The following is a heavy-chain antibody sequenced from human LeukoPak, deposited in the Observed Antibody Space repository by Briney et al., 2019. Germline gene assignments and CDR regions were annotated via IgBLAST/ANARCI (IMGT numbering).Heavy chain of an antibody. CDR2: ISSSSSYI. D-gene: IGHD5-18*01. Sequence: GGSLRLSCAASGFTFSSYSMNWVRQAPGKGLEWVSSISSSSSYIYYADSVKGRFTISRDNAKNSLYLQMNSLRAEDTALYYCAKESSYSYGYVAIDYWGQGTLVTVSS. CDR1: GFTFSSYS. J-gene: IGHJ4*02. CDR3: AKESSYSYGYVAIDY. V-gene: IGHV3-21*04.